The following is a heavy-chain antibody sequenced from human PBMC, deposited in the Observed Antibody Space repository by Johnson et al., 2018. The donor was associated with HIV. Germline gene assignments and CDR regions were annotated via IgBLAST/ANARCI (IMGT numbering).Heavy chain of an antibody. Sequence: VQLVESGGGLVQPGGSLRLSCAASGFTFSDYYMSWIRQAPGKGLEWVSAISGSGGSTYYADSVKGRFTISRDNSKNTLYLQMNSLRAEDTAVYYCAKDRVVTNDAFDIWGQGTMVTVSS. J-gene: IGHJ3*02. D-gene: IGHD2-21*02. CDR1: GFTFSDYY. V-gene: IGHV3-23*04. CDR2: ISGSGGST. CDR3: AKDRVVTNDAFDI.